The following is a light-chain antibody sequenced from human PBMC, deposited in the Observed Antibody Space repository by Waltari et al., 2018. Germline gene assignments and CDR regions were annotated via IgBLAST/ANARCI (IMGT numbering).Light chain of an antibody. CDR3: QQTSSTPDT. V-gene: IGKV1-39*01. CDR2: GEA. Sequence: DIQMTQSPPSLLAFLGDRVPTTCRASQSLSSFLNWYQRKPGKAPKPRVYGEAKIQTAVPARFSAFGSGTDFTLTISALQSEDFAAYFCQQTSSTPDTFGQGT. CDR1: QSLSSF. J-gene: IGKJ2*01.